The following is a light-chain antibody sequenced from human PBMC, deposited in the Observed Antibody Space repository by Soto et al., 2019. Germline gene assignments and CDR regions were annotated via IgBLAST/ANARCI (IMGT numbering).Light chain of an antibody. CDR2: DVS. Sequence: QSALTQPASVSGSPGQSITISCIGTSSDIGGYKYVSWYQQHPGKAPKLMIYDVSNRPSGVSNRFSGSKSGNTASLTISGLQAEDEADYYCSSYTSSSTLVFGGGTKLTVL. CDR3: SSYTSSSTLV. CDR1: SSDIGGYKY. J-gene: IGLJ2*01. V-gene: IGLV2-14*03.